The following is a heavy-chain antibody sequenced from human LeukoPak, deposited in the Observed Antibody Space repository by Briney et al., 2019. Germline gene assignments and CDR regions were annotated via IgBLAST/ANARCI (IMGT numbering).Heavy chain of an antibody. V-gene: IGHV4-30-4*01. CDR1: GGSISSGDYY. CDR2: IYYSGST. Sequence: PSETLSLTCTVSGGSISSGDYYWSWIRQPPGKGLEWIGYIYYSGSTYYNPSLKSRVTISVDTSKNQFSLKLSSVTAADTAVYYCARGDYYDSSIDYRGQGTLVTVSS. J-gene: IGHJ4*02. CDR3: ARGDYYDSSIDY. D-gene: IGHD3-22*01.